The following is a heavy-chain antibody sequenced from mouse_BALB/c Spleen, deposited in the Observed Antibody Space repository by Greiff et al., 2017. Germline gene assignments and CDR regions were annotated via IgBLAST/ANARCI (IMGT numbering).Heavy chain of an antibody. V-gene: IGHV3-1*02. J-gene: IGHJ3*01. Sequence: DVKLVESGPDLVKPSQSLSLTCTVTGYSITSGYSWHWNRQFPGNKLEWMGYIHYSGSTNYNPSLKSRISITRDTSKNQFFLQLDSVTTEDTATYYYARSKGFAYWGQGTLVTVSA. CDR2: IHYSGST. CDR3: ARSKGFAY. CDR1: GYSITSGYS.